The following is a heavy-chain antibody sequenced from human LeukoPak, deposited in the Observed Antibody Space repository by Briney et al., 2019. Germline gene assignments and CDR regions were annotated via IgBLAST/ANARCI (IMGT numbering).Heavy chain of an antibody. J-gene: IGHJ4*02. V-gene: IGHV1-69*06. D-gene: IGHD2-15*01. CDR2: IIPIFGTA. CDR1: GGTFSSYA. Sequence: ASVKVSCKASGGTFSSYAISWVRQAPGQGLEWMGGIIPIFGTANYAQKFQGRVTITADKSTSTAYMELSSLRSEDTAVYYCAISVVVVAATLLPFDYWGQGTLVTVSS. CDR3: AISVVVVAATLLPFDY.